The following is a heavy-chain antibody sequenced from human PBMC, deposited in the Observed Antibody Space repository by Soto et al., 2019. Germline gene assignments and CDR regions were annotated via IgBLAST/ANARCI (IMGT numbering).Heavy chain of an antibody. Sequence: QVQLVESGGGVVQPGRSLRLSCAASGFTFSTYGMHWVRQAPGKGLEWVAVILHAGVDQRYGDSVKGRFTISRDNSKNTLYLQINSLRVEDTAVYYCARDDDRPDNGLYMWGQGTMVTVSS. CDR3: ARDDDRPDNGLYM. D-gene: IGHD2-8*01. J-gene: IGHJ3*02. CDR1: GFTFSTYG. CDR2: ILHAGVDQ. V-gene: IGHV3-33*05.